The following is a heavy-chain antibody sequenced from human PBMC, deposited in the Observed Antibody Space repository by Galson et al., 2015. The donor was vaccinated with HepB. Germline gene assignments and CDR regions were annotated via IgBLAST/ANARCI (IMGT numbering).Heavy chain of an antibody. CDR2: INTNTGNP. Sequence: SVKVSCKASGYTFSHYALNWVRQAPGQGLEWMGWINTNTGNPTYAQDFTGRFVFSLDTSVTTAYLQINSLKAEDTAVYYCARTPYYGSGSRSNGWFDPWGQGTLVTVSS. D-gene: IGHD3-10*01. CDR3: ARTPYYGSGSRSNGWFDP. CDR1: GYTFSHYA. J-gene: IGHJ5*02. V-gene: IGHV7-4-1*02.